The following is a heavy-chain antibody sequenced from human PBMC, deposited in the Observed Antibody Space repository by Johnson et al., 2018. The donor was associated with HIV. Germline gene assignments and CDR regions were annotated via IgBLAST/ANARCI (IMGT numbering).Heavy chain of an antibody. D-gene: IGHD5/OR15-5a*01. Sequence: QVLLVESGGGVVQPGTSLRLSCTASGFAFSSYALHWVRQAPGKGLEWVAVISYDGRDAYYADSVKGRFTISRDNYKNTLFLQMGSLRLEDMAVYYCAREGDGNIVSNGAFDIWGQGTMVTVSS. V-gene: IGHV3-30*14. CDR3: AREGDGNIVSNGAFDI. J-gene: IGHJ3*02. CDR1: GFAFSSYA. CDR2: ISYDGRDA.